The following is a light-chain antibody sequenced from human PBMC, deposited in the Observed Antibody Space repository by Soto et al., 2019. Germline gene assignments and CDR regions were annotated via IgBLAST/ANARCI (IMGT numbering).Light chain of an antibody. V-gene: IGLV2-14*01. CDR1: SSDVGGYNY. J-gene: IGLJ1*01. CDR3: NSYTSSTTYV. Sequence: QSVLTQPASVSGSPGQSITISCTGTSSDVGGYNYVSWYQQHPGKAPKLMLYEVNNRPSGVSNRFSGSKSGNTASLTISGLQAEDEADYYCNSYTSSTTYVFGPGTKVTVL. CDR2: EVN.